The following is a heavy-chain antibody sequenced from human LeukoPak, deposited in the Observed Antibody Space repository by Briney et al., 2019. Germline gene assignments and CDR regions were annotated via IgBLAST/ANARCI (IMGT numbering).Heavy chain of an antibody. CDR2: INPNSGGT. D-gene: IGHD6-19*01. CDR1: GYTFTSYY. Sequence: ASVKVSCKASGYTFTSYYMHWVRQAPGQGLEWMGWINPNSGGTNYAQKFQGRVTMTRDTSISTAYMELSRLRSDDTAVYYCARDLGSGWYGDYWGQGTLVTVSS. J-gene: IGHJ4*02. CDR3: ARDLGSGWYGDY. V-gene: IGHV1-2*02.